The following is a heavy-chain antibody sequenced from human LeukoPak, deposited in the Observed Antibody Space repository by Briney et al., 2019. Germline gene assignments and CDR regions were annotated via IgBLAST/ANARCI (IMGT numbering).Heavy chain of an antibody. Sequence: PGGSLRLSCTVPGFAFSGYAMSWVRQAPGKGPEWVSSIGARGDVTYSADSVKGRFTISRDNSKRTLFLQMNSLRAEDTAVYYCAKVHYTASFPGSFPGRNYFDSWGQGSLVTVPP. CDR3: AKVHYTASFPGSFPGRNYFDS. J-gene: IGHJ4*02. V-gene: IGHV3-23*01. D-gene: IGHD1-26*01. CDR2: IGARGDVT. CDR1: GFAFSGYA.